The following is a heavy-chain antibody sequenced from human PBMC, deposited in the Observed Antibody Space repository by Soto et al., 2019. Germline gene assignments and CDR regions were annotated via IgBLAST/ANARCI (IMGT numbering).Heavy chain of an antibody. CDR2: IYYMGST. CDR1: GGSISSYY. J-gene: IGHJ6*02. Sequence: SESLSLTCTVSGGSISSYYWSWIRQPAGKGREWIGYIYYMGSTNYNPSLKSRVTISVDTSKNHFSLKLSSETAADTAVYYCARDGNYGMDVWGQGTTVTVSS. D-gene: IGHD1-26*01. V-gene: IGHV4-59*01. CDR3: ARDGNYGMDV.